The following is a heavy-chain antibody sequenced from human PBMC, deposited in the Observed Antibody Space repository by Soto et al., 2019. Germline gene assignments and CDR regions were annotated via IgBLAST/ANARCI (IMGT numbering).Heavy chain of an antibody. CDR3: ARDRGGGNAFWSGYYYYYGMDV. J-gene: IGHJ6*02. V-gene: IGHV4-59*01. CDR2: IYYSGST. Sequence: ASETLSLTCTVSGGSISSYYWSWIRQPPGKGLEWIGYIYYSGSTNYNPSLKSRVTISVDTSKNQFSLKLSSVTAGDTAVYYCARDRGGGNAFWSGYYYYYGMDVWGQGTTVTVSS. D-gene: IGHD3-3*01. CDR1: GGSISSYY.